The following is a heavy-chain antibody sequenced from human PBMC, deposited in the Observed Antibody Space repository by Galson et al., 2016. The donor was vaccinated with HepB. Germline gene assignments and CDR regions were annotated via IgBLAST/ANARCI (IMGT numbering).Heavy chain of an antibody. CDR2: VNAGTGKT. Sequence: SVKVSCKASGYIFTNFALHWVRQAPGQGLEWMGWVNAGTGKTEYSQRFQGRVTITRDTSATTAYMQLSSLRSEDAAVYFCARGLGSSSWNFDYWGQGTLVTVSS. D-gene: IGHD6-13*01. V-gene: IGHV1-3*01. CDR3: ARGLGSSSWNFDY. CDR1: GYIFTNFA. J-gene: IGHJ4*02.